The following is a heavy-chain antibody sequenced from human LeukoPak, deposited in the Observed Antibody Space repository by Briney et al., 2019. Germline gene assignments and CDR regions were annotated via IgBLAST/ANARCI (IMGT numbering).Heavy chain of an antibody. V-gene: IGHV4-39*07. Sequence: SETLSLTCTVSGGSISSSSYYWGWIRQPPGKGLEWIGSIYYSGSTYYNPSLKSRVTISVDTSKNQFSLKLSSVTAADTAVYYCARSLSPSAVYYYYYMDVWGKGTTVTVSS. CDR1: GGSISSSSYY. CDR3: ARSLSPSAVYYYYYMDV. CDR2: IYYSGST. J-gene: IGHJ6*03. D-gene: IGHD6-25*01.